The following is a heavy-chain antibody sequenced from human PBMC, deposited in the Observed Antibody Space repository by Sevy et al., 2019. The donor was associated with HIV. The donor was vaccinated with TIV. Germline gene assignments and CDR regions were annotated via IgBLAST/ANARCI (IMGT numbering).Heavy chain of an antibody. CDR2: IYYNGHI. CDR1: GGSITSLY. Sequence: SETLSLTCTVSGGSITSLYWNWIRQPPGKGLEWIANIYYNGHINYNPSLKSRVTLSLDTSKNQFSLRLRSVTAADTAMYYCAGENAWGRGYSWGQGTLVTVPS. CDR3: AGENAWGRGYS. J-gene: IGHJ4*02. D-gene: IGHD1-26*01. V-gene: IGHV4-59*08.